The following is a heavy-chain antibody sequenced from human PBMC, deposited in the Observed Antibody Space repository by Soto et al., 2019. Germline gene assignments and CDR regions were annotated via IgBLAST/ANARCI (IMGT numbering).Heavy chain of an antibody. CDR3: ARSMYYYDRNFDY. CDR2: IYHSGST. D-gene: IGHD3-22*01. V-gene: IGHV4-4*02. Sequence: SETLSLTCAVSGGSISSSNWWSWVRQPPGKGLEWIGEIYHSGSTNYNPSLKSRVTISVDKSKNQFSLKLSSVTAADTAVYYCARSMYYYDRNFDYWGQGTLVTSPQ. CDR1: GGSISSSNW. J-gene: IGHJ4*02.